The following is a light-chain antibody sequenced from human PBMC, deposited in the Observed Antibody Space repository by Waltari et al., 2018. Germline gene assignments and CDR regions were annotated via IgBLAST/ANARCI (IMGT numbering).Light chain of an antibody. Sequence: IVLTQSPGTLSLSPGEGATRSCRASQSVGRSLVWYQQKPGQAPRLVISGASSRATGIPDRFSGSGSGTDFSLTISRLEPEDFAVYYCQHYVRLPVTFGRGTKVEIK. V-gene: IGKV3-20*01. CDR1: QSVGRS. J-gene: IGKJ4*02. CDR3: QHYVRLPVT. CDR2: GAS.